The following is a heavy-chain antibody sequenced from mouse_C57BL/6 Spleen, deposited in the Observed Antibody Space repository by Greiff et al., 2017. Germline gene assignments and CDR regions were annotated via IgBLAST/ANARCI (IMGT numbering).Heavy chain of an antibody. V-gene: IGHV1-54*01. J-gene: IGHJ1*03. D-gene: IGHD2-4*01. Sequence: VQLQQSGAELVRPGTSVKVSCKASGYAFTNYLIEWVKQRPGQGLEWIGVLNPGSGGTNYNEKFKGKATLTADKSSSTAYMQLSSLTSEDSAVYFCARSYYDYAWYFDVWGTGTTVTVSS. CDR1: GYAFTNYL. CDR3: ARSYYDYAWYFDV. CDR2: LNPGSGGT.